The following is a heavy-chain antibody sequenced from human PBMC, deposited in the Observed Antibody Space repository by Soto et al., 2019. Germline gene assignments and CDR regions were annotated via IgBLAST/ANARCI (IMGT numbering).Heavy chain of an antibody. Sequence: EVQLLESGGGLVQPGGSLRLSCAASGFTFSSYAMSWVRQAPGKGLEWVSAISGSGGSTYYADSVKGRFTISRDNSPNTLYLQMNSLRAEDTAVYYCAKDRGYGGTVGYFDLWGRGTLVTVSS. J-gene: IGHJ2*01. CDR3: AKDRGYGGTVGYFDL. D-gene: IGHD2-15*01. V-gene: IGHV3-23*01. CDR2: ISGSGGST. CDR1: GFTFSSYA.